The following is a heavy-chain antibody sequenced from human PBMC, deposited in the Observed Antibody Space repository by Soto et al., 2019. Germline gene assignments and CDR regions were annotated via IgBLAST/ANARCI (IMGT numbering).Heavy chain of an antibody. CDR1: GFIFNDYY. D-gene: IGHD4-17*01. CDR3: ARYAAEVTTFFDH. V-gene: IGHV3-11*06. CDR2: ISGSSGSR. J-gene: IGHJ4*02. Sequence: GGSLRLSCAASGFIFNDYYMSWIRQAPGKGLEWLSNISGSSGSRKYADAGKGRFTISRDNAKKSLYLEMHSLRAEDTAVYYCARYAAEVTTFFDHWGQGTLVTVSS.